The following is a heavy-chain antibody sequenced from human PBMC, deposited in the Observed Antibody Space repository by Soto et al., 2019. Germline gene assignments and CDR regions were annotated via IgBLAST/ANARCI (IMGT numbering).Heavy chain of an antibody. D-gene: IGHD6-13*01. V-gene: IGHV4-34*01. CDR2: INHSGST. J-gene: IGHJ4*02. Sequence: QVQLQQWGAGLLKPSETLSLTCAVYGGSFSGYYWSWIRQPPGKGLEWIGEINHSGSTNYNPSLNSPVTRSVNTSKNQFSLKLSSVTAADTAVYYCPVLVGGVAAAYFDYWGQGTLVTVSS. CDR1: GGSFSGYY. CDR3: PVLVGGVAAAYFDY.